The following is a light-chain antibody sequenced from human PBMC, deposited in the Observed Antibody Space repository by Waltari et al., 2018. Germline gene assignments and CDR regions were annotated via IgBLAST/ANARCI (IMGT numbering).Light chain of an antibody. CDR3: QQSYAIPPT. Sequence: QSPSSLSASVGDRVTITCRASQNINNYLNWYHQTPGKAPKLLIYATSNLQSGVPSRFSGSGSGTDFTLTISSLQPEDFATYYCQQSYAIPPTFGGGTKV. CDR1: QNINNY. J-gene: IGKJ4*01. V-gene: IGKV1-39*01. CDR2: ATS.